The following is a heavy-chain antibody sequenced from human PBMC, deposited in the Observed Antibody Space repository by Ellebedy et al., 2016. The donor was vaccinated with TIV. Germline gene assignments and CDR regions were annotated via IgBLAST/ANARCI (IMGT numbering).Heavy chain of an antibody. V-gene: IGHV4-38-2*02. CDR1: GYSISSGYY. CDR3: ARDLSSSWYLDAFDI. Sequence: SETLSLXXTVSGYSISSGYYWGWIRQPPGKGLEWIGSIYHSGSTYYNPSLKSRVTISVDTSKNQFSLKLSSVTAADTAVYYCARDLSSSWYLDAFDIWGQGTMVTVSS. D-gene: IGHD6-13*01. J-gene: IGHJ3*02. CDR2: IYHSGST.